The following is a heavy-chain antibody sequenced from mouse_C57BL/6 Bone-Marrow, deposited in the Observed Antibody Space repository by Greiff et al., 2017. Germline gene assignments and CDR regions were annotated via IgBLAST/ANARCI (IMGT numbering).Heavy chain of an antibody. Sequence: QVQLQQSGAELARPGASVKLSCKASGYTFTSYGISWVKQRTGQGLEWIGEIYPRSGSTYYNEKFKGKATLTDDKSSSTAYMELRILTSEDSAVYYCARKTAQATSWFAYWGQGALVTVSA. D-gene: IGHD3-2*02. CDR3: ARKTAQATSWFAY. J-gene: IGHJ3*01. CDR1: GYTFTSYG. V-gene: IGHV1-81*01. CDR2: IYPRSGST.